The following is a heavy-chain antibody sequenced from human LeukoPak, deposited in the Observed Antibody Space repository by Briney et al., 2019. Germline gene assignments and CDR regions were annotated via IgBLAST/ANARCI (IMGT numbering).Heavy chain of an antibody. CDR1: GGSISSSSFY. D-gene: IGHD6-19*01. Sequence: SETLSLTCTVSGGSISSSSFYWGWVRQPPGKGLEWIGSLFPAESTSYNPSLKSRVTISVDTSKNLFSLRLSSVTAADTAVYYCARLRSGWNNFDYWGQGTLVTVSS. CDR2: LFPAEST. J-gene: IGHJ4*02. CDR3: ARLRSGWNNFDY. V-gene: IGHV4-39*01.